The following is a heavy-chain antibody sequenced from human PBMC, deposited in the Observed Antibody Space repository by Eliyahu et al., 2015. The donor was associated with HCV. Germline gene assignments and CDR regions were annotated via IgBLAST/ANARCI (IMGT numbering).Heavy chain of an antibody. J-gene: IGHJ4*02. CDR2: IYYSGST. D-gene: IGHD3-10*01. CDR1: GGSISSGGYY. V-gene: IGHV4-31*03. CDR3: ARGAMVRGVITGETSNYFDY. Sequence: QVQLQESGPGLVKPSQTLSLTCTVSGGSISSGGYYWSWIRQHPGKGLEWIGYIYYSGSTYYNPSLKSRVTISVDTSKNQFSLKLSSVTAADTAVYYCARGAMVRGVITGETSNYFDYWGQGTLVTVSS.